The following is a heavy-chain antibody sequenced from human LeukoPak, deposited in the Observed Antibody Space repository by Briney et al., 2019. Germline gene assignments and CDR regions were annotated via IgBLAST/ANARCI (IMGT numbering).Heavy chain of an antibody. V-gene: IGHV4-59*08. CDR1: GGSISSYY. Sequence: SETLSLTCTVSGGSISSYYWSWIRQPPGKGLEWIGYIYYSGSTNYNPSLKSRVTISVDTSKNQFSLKLSSVTAADTAVYYCARQGGYSYGYYYYGMDVWGQGTTVTASS. D-gene: IGHD5-18*01. J-gene: IGHJ6*02. CDR2: IYYSGST. CDR3: ARQGGYSYGYYYYGMDV.